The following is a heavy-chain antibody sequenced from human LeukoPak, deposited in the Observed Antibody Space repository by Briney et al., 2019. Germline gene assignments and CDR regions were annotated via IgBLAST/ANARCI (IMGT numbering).Heavy chain of an antibody. V-gene: IGHV1-69*06. CDR3: ARDRGGSYSGTFDY. J-gene: IGHJ4*02. CDR1: GGTFSSYA. D-gene: IGHD1-26*01. Sequence: SVKVSCKASGGTFSSYAISWVRQAPGQGLEWMGGIIPIFGTANYAQKFQGRVTITADKSTSTAYMELSRLRSDDTAVYYCARDRGGSYSGTFDYWGQGTLVTVSS. CDR2: IIPIFGTA.